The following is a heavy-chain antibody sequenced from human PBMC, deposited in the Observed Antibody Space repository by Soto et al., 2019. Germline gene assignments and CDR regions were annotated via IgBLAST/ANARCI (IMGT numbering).Heavy chain of an antibody. CDR1: GFSFSTYW. V-gene: IGHV3-74*01. Sequence: EVQLVESGGGLVQPGGSLRLSCAGSGFSFSTYWMHWVRQVPGKGLVWVSRINGDGSRTSYADSVQGRFTISRDNAKNTLYLQMNSLTAEDTAVYYCASGGQGRYYFDFWGQGTLVTVSS. CDR2: INGDGSRT. J-gene: IGHJ4*02. CDR3: ASGGQGRYYFDF.